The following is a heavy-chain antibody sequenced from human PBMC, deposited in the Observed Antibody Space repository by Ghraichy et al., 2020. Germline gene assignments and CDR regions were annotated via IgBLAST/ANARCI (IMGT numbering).Heavy chain of an antibody. J-gene: IGHJ3*02. CDR2: IYYSGST. CDR3: ARRPRAFDI. CDR1: GGSISSYY. Sequence: SETLSLTCTVSGGSISSYYWSWIRQPPGKGLEWIGYIYYSGSTNYNPSLKSRVTISVDTSKNQFSLKLSPVTAADTAVYYCARRPRAFDIWGQGTMVTVSS. V-gene: IGHV4-59*08.